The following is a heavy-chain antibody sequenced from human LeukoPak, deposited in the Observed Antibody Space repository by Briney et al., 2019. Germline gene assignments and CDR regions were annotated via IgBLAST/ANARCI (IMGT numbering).Heavy chain of an antibody. CDR2: IYTSGST. CDR1: GGSISSGSYY. Sequence: SQTLSLTCTVSGGSISSGSYYWSWIRQPAGKGLEWIGRIYTSGSTNYNPSLKSRVTISVDTSKNQFSLKLSSVTAADTAVYYCARAIFLYYYGSGSRWFDPWGQGTLVTVSS. CDR3: ARAIFLYYYGSGSRWFDP. J-gene: IGHJ5*02. D-gene: IGHD3-10*01. V-gene: IGHV4-61*02.